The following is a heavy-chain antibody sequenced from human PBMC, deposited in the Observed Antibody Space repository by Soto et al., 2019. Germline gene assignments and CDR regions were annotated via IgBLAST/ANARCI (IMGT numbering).Heavy chain of an antibody. CDR1: GDSISTVDYF. CDR3: ARGRYCLTGRCFPNWFDS. CDR2: IYKSTTT. Sequence: QVHLLESGPGLVKPSQTLSLTCSVSGDSISTVDYFWAWIRQPPGQALEYIGYIYKSTTTYYNPSFESRVALSLDTSKRQFSLNVTSVTAADTAVYFCARGRYCLTGRCFPNWFDSWGQGTLVTVSS. D-gene: IGHD2-15*01. V-gene: IGHV4-30-4*01. J-gene: IGHJ5*01.